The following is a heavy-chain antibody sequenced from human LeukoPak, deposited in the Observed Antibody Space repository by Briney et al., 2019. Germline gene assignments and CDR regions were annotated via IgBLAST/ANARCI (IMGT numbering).Heavy chain of an antibody. CDR2: INPNSGAT. D-gene: IGHD3-22*01. CDR3: ARGGRYYYDSSARYFDY. V-gene: IGHV1-2*06. J-gene: IGHJ4*02. Sequence: GASVKVSCQASGYTFASYNMHWVRQAPGQGLEWMGRINPNSGATVYAQKFQGRVTMTRDTSISTAYMELSRLRSDDTAVYYCARGGRYYYDSSARYFDYWGQGTLVTVSS. CDR1: GYTFASYN.